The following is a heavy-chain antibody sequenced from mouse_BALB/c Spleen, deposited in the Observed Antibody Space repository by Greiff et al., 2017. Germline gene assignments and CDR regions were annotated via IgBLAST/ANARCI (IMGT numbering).Heavy chain of an antibody. CDR2: ISSGSSTI. CDR3: ARAPYDYDVELAY. Sequence: VQLKESGGGLVQPGGSRKLSCAASGFTFSSFGMHWVRQAPEKGLEWVAYISSGSSTIYYADTVKGRFTISRDNPKNTLFLQMTSLRSEDTAMYYCARAPYDYDVELAYWGQGTLVTVSA. V-gene: IGHV5-17*02. D-gene: IGHD2-4*01. J-gene: IGHJ3*01. CDR1: GFTFSSFG.